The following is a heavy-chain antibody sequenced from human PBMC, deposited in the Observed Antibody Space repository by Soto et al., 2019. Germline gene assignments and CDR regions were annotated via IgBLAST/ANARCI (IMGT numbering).Heavy chain of an antibody. CDR1: AGSISRYS. J-gene: IGHJ4*02. CDR2: IYYSGST. Sequence: QVQLQGSGPGLVKPSETLSLTCPVSAGSISRYSWSWIRQPPGRGLEWIGYIYYSGSTNYNPSLKSRVTISVDTSKNQFSLKLSSVTAADTAVYYCARRYGYSFDYWGQGTLVTVSS. D-gene: IGHD1-1*01. V-gene: IGHV4-59*08. CDR3: ARRYGYSFDY.